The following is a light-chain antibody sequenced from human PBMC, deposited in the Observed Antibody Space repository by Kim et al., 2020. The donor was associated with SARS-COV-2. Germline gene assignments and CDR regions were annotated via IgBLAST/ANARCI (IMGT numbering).Light chain of an antibody. CDR2: GNN. CDR3: QSYDSSLSGYV. CDR1: SSNIGAGYD. Sequence: ELTQPPSASGTPGQRVTISCTGSSSNIGAGYDVHWYQQLPGTAPKLLIYGNNNRPSGVPDRFSGSKSGTSASLAITGLQAEDEADYYCQSYDSSLSGYVFGTGTKVTVL. V-gene: IGLV1-40*01. J-gene: IGLJ1*01.